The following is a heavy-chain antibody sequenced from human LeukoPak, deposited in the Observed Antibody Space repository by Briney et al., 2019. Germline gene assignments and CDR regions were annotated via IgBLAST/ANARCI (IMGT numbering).Heavy chain of an antibody. J-gene: IGHJ4*02. CDR3: ARASPMVRGVMDY. CDR2: IYYSGST. D-gene: IGHD3-10*01. Sequence: SETLSLTCTVSGGSISRSSYYWGWIRQPPGKGLEWIGSIYYSGSTYYSPSLKSRVTISVDTSKNQFSLKLSSVTAADTAVYYCARASPMVRGVMDYWGQGTLVTVSS. CDR1: GGSISRSSYY. V-gene: IGHV4-39*07.